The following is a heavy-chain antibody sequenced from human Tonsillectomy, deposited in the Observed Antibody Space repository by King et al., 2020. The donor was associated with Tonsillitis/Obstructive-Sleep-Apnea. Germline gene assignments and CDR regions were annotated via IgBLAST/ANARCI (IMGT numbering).Heavy chain of an antibody. V-gene: IGHV4-34*01. CDR3: ATSVYDFWRGYRRPSFDY. D-gene: IGHD3-3*01. J-gene: IGHJ4*02. CDR1: GGSFSGYY. CDR2: INHSGST. Sequence: VQLQQWGAGLLKPSETLSLTCAVYGGSFSGYYWSWIRQPPGKGLEWIGEINHSGSTNYNPSLKSRVTISVDTSKNQFSLKLSSVTAADTAVYYCATSVYDFWRGYRRPSFDYWGQGTLVTVSS.